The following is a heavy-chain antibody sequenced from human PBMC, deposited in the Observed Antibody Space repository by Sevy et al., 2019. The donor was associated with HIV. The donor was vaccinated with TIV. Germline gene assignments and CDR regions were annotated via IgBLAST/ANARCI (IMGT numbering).Heavy chain of an antibody. CDR2: IKQDGSEK. CDR3: ARAGSGGWLFDY. Sequence: GGSLRLSCAASGFTFSNYWMTWVRQAPGKGLEWVANIKQDGSEKYSVDSVKGRLTISRDNAKNSLCLQMNSLRAEDTAVYYCARAGSGGWLFDYWGQGTLVTVSS. J-gene: IGHJ4*02. V-gene: IGHV3-7*01. D-gene: IGHD6-19*01. CDR1: GFTFSNYW.